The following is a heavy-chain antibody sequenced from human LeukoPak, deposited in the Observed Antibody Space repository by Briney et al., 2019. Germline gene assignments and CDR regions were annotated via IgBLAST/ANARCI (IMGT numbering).Heavy chain of an antibody. CDR2: ISGYNAET. CDR3: AREGDSAGWYRPAFRLLDY. CDR1: GYTFTSYG. Sequence: GASVKVSCKTSGYTFTSYGLYWVRQAPGQGLEWMGWISGYNAETNYARKFQGTVTMTTDTSTTTAYMELTSLTSDDTALYYCAREGDSAGWYRPAFRLLDYWGQGTMVTVSS. D-gene: IGHD6-19*01. J-gene: IGHJ4*02. V-gene: IGHV1-18*01.